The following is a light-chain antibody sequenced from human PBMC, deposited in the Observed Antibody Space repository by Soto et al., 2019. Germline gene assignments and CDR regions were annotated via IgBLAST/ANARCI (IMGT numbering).Light chain of an antibody. CDR1: QSIRSY. V-gene: IGKV1-5*01. Sequence: DIRMTQSPSTLSASVGDRVTITCRASQSIRSYLAWYQQKPGKAPRLLIYTASTLESGVPSRFSASGSGTEFTLTISSLQPEDIATYYCQQYENLPTFGQGTRLEI. CDR3: QQYENLPT. J-gene: IGKJ5*01. CDR2: TAS.